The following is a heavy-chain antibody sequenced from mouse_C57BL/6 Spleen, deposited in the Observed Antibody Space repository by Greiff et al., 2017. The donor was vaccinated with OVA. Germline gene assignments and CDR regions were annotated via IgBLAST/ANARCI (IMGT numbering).Heavy chain of an antibody. Sequence: QVQLQQSGAELARPGASVKLSCKASGYTFTSYGISWVKQSPGQGLEWIGEIYPRSGTTYYNEKFKGKATLTADKSSSTAYMELRSLTSEDAAVYVCAKGTTVGCDVWGTGTTVTVSS. CDR1: GYTFTSYG. CDR2: IYPRSGTT. J-gene: IGHJ1*03. CDR3: AKGTTVGCDV. D-gene: IGHD1-1*01. V-gene: IGHV1-81*01.